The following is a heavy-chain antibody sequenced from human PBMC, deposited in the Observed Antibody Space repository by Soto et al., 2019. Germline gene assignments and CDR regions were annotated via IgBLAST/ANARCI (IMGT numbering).Heavy chain of an antibody. Sequence: GGSLRLSCAASGFTFSSYAMSWVRQAPGKGLEWASAISGSGGSTYYADSVKGRFTISRDNSKNTLYLQMNSLRAEDTAVYYCAKDLGSCTNGVCPTASFDYWGQGTLVTVSS. CDR1: GFTFSSYA. CDR2: ISGSGGST. J-gene: IGHJ4*02. CDR3: AKDLGSCTNGVCPTASFDY. V-gene: IGHV3-23*01. D-gene: IGHD2-8*01.